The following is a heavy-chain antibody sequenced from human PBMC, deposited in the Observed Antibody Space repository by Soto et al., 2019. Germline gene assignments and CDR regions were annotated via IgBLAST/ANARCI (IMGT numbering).Heavy chain of an antibody. J-gene: IGHJ4*02. V-gene: IGHV3-49*04. CDR1: GFTFENYA. Sequence: GGSLGLSCTTSGFTFENYAINWVRQAPGKGLEWVGLIRNQTYGGTPEYAASIKGRFTISRDDSNDIASLQMNRLYTEDSAVYYCTRAESPDPAYCSDDWGQGTLVTVSS. D-gene: IGHD2-8*01. CDR3: TRAESPDPAYCSDD. CDR2: IRNQTYGGTP.